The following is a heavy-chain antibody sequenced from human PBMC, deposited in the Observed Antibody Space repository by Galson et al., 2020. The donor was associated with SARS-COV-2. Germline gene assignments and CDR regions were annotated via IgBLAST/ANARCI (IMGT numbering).Heavy chain of an antibody. J-gene: IGHJ4*02. Sequence: GGSLRLSCAASGFTFSNAWMTWVRQAPGKGLEWVGHIKSKTDGGTTDGGTTNYAAPVKGRFTISRDDSKNTLYLQMNSLKSEDTAMYYCTTEGSSSWFSGGYYFDYWGQGTLVAVSS. V-gene: IGHV3-15*01. CDR3: TTEGSSSWFSGGYYFDY. D-gene: IGHD6-13*01. CDR2: IKSKTDGGTT. CDR1: GFTFSNAW.